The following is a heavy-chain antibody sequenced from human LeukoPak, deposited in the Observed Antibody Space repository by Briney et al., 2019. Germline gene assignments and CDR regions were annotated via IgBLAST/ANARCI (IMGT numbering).Heavy chain of an antibody. Sequence: SVKVSCKASGGTFSSYAISWVRQAPGQGLEWMGRIIPILGIANYAQKFQGRVTITADKSTSTAYMELSSLRSEDTAVYYCARSSGYCSGGSCHGSFDYWGQGTLVTVSS. CDR2: IIPILGIA. J-gene: IGHJ4*02. CDR1: GGTFSSYA. V-gene: IGHV1-69*04. D-gene: IGHD2-15*01. CDR3: ARSSGYCSGGSCHGSFDY.